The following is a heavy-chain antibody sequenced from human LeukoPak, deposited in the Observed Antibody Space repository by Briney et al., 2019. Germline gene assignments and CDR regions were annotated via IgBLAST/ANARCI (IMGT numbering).Heavy chain of an antibody. CDR1: GFTFSSYW. V-gene: IGHV3-48*01. D-gene: IGHD5-24*01. CDR2: ITGSSSTI. Sequence: GGSLRLSCAASGFTFSSYWMNWVRQAPGKGLEWVSHITGSSSTIYYADSVKGRFTISRDNAKNSLYLQMNSLKAEDTAVYYCARSRGGYNVFDYWGQGTLVTVSS. CDR3: ARSRGGYNVFDY. J-gene: IGHJ4*02.